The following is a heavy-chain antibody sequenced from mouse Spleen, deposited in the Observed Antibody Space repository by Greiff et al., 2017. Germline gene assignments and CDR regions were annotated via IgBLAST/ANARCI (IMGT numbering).Heavy chain of an antibody. Sequence: VQLQQSGAELVRPGASVKLSCTASGFNIKDDYMHWVKQRPEQGLEWIGWIDPENGDTEYASKFQGKATITADTSSNTAYLQLSSLTSEDTAVYYCTTGGNYVEDYWGQGTTLTVSS. CDR1: GFNIKDDY. D-gene: IGHD2-1*01. CDR2: IDPENGDT. V-gene: IGHV14-4*01. CDR3: TTGGNYVEDY. J-gene: IGHJ2*01.